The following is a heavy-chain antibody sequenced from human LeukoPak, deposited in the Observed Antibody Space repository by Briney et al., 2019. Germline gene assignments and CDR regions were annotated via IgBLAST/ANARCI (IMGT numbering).Heavy chain of an antibody. D-gene: IGHD3-3*01. CDR2: ISLSSSFI. Sequence: GGSLRLSCVGSGFTFSSYSMNWVRQAPGKGLEWVSSISLSSSFIYYADSVKGRFTISRDNAKNSLYLQMNSLRAEDTAVYYCARDSGTIFGPTSVDFWGQGTLVTVSS. CDR1: GFTFSSYS. J-gene: IGHJ4*02. V-gene: IGHV3-21*01. CDR3: ARDSGTIFGPTSVDF.